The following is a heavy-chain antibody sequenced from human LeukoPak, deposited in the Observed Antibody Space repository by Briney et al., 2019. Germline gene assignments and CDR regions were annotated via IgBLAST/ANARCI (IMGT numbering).Heavy chain of an antibody. CDR3: ATGRSSWYDYYYGMDV. Sequence: TGGSLRLSCAASGFTLSSYGVHWVRQAPGKGLEWVAFIRYDGSNKYYADSVKGRFTISRDNSKNTLYLQMNSLRAVDTAVYYCATGRSSWYDYYYGMDVWGQGTTVTVSS. CDR1: GFTLSSYG. J-gene: IGHJ6*02. CDR2: IRYDGSNK. V-gene: IGHV3-30*02. D-gene: IGHD6-13*01.